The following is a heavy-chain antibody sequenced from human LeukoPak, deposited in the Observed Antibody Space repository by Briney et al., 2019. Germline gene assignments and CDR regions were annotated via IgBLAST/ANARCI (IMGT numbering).Heavy chain of an antibody. V-gene: IGHV1-18*01. CDR1: GYTFTSYG. J-gene: IGHJ6*02. D-gene: IGHD5-12*01. Sequence: ASVKVSCKASGYTFTSYGISWVRQAPGQGLEWMGWISAYNGNTNYAQKLQGRVTMTTDTSTSTAYMELRSLRSDDTAVYYCAGDFDGCSGYDSGGYYYYGMDVWGQGTTVTVSS. CDR2: ISAYNGNT. CDR3: AGDFDGCSGYDSGGYYYYGMDV.